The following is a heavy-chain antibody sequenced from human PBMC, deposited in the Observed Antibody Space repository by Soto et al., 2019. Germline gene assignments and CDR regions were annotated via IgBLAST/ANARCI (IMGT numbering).Heavy chain of an antibody. CDR2: IWYDGSNK. CDR3: ARELYYDFWSAEPQHYYYGMDV. Sequence: QVQLVESGGGVVQPGRSPRLSCAASGFTFSSYGMHWVRQAPGKGLEWVAVIWYDGSNKYYADSVKGRFTISRDNSKNTLYLQMNSLRAEDTAVYYCARELYYDFWSAEPQHYYYGMDVWGQGTTVTVSS. J-gene: IGHJ6*02. V-gene: IGHV3-33*01. CDR1: GFTFSSYG. D-gene: IGHD3-3*01.